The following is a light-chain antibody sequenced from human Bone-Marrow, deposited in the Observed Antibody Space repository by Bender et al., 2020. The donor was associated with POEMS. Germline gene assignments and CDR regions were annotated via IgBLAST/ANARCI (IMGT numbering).Light chain of an antibody. CDR3: CSYAGSRTWV. CDR2: EAT. CDR1: SSDVAACNF. Sequence: QSALTQPRSVSGSPGQSVTISCIGSSSDVAACNFVSWYQHHPGKAPKLIIYEATKWPSGVSNRFSGSKSGNTASLTISGLQAEDEADYYCCSYAGSRTWVFGGGTKLTIL. V-gene: IGLV2-11*01. J-gene: IGLJ3*02.